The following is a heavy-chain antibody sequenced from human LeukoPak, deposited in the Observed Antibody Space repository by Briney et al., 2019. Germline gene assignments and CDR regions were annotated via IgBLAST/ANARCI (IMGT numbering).Heavy chain of an antibody. V-gene: IGHV3-49*04. J-gene: IGHJ4*02. CDR3: TRNIYCSGGSCSYYFDY. CDR1: GFPFGDYA. CDR2: IRRKVSGATT. Sequence: GSLRLSCTVSGFPFGDYAMGWVRQAPGEGLEWVGLIRRKVSGATTEYAASVKGRFTISRDDSKSIAYLQMNSLKTEDTAMYYCTRNIYCSGGSCSYYFDYWGQGTLVTVSS. D-gene: IGHD2-15*01.